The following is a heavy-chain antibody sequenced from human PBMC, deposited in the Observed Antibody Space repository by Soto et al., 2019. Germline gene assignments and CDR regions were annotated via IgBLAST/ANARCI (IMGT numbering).Heavy chain of an antibody. Sequence: QLQLQESGPGLVKPSETLSLTCSVSGGSISSNSYYWVWIRQPPVKGLEWSGSIYYNGDTYYNPSIQSPVNISVDASTNQFSVKLNPVTAADTAVYYCARHQSIVVVTAARAFDIWGQGTMVTVSS. D-gene: IGHD2-15*01. CDR1: GGSISSNSYY. J-gene: IGHJ3*02. V-gene: IGHV4-39*01. CDR3: ARHQSIVVVTAARAFDI. CDR2: IYYNGDT.